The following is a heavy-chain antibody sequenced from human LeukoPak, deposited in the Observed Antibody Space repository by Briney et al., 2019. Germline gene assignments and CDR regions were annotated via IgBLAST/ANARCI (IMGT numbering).Heavy chain of an antibody. CDR2: IKGDESAR. D-gene: IGHD1-26*01. Sequence: GGSLRLSCAASGFSFSTYWMAWARQAPGKGLEWVANIKGDESARHQADSVKGRFTISRDNAQNSVYLQMSRLRGEDTAVYYCARDVGGSLDYWGQGTLVTVSS. V-gene: IGHV3-7*01. J-gene: IGHJ4*02. CDR3: ARDVGGSLDY. CDR1: GFSFSTYW.